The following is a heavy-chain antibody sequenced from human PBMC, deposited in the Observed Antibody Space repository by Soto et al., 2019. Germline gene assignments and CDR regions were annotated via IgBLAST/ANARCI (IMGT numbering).Heavy chain of an antibody. V-gene: IGHV2-5*02. Sequence: QITLKESGPTLVKPTQTLTLTCTLSGFSLRTSGVGVGWIRQPPGEALECLAVIYWDDDKRYSPSLRSRLTXTXVTSKDQVVLTLTNMDPVDPGTYYCAHRLDRSYFDYWGQGILVTVSS. CDR2: IYWDDDK. CDR3: AHRLDRSYFDY. J-gene: IGHJ4*02. D-gene: IGHD3-9*01. CDR1: GFSLRTSGVG.